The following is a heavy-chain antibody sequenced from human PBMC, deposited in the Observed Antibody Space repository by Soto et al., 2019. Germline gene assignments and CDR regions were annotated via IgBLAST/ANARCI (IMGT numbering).Heavy chain of an antibody. J-gene: IGHJ5*02. CDR1: GGSISSAGYF. CDR3: ARIRSGNHPDT. CDR2: IYYSGSA. V-gene: IGHV4-31*03. Sequence: QVQLQESGSGLVKPSQTLSLTCSVSGGSISSAGYFWSWIRQRPGKGLEWIGHIYYSGSAYYSPSRKSRVTISVDTSKNQFSLNLRSVTAADTAVYYCARIRSGNHPDTWGQGTLVTVSS. D-gene: IGHD4-4*01.